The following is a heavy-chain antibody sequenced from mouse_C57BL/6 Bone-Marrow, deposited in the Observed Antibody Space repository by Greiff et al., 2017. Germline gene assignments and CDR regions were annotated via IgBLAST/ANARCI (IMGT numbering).Heavy chain of an antibody. V-gene: IGHV14-4*01. J-gene: IGHJ3*01. CDR1: GFNIKDDY. CDR2: IDPENGDT. D-gene: IGHD2-4*01. CDR3: TTGYDYDRAGCAY. Sequence: EVQLVESGAELVRPGASVKLSCKASGFNIKDDYMHWVKQRPEQGLEWIGWIDPENGDTEYASQFQGKATITADTSSNTAYLQLSSLTSEATAVYCCTTGYDYDRAGCAYWGQGTLVTVSA.